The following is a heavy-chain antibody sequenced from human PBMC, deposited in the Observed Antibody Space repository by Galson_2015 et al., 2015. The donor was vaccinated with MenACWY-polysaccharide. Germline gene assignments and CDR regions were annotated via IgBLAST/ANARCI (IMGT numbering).Heavy chain of an antibody. J-gene: IGHJ5*02. D-gene: IGHD2-15*01. Sequence: SLRLSCAASGFSFSIYWMHWVRHDPGKGLVWVSRINADGSATGYADSVRGRFTISRDNAKNTLYLEMNSLRAEDTAVYYYTKAGAKYCSGSNCNFNWFDPWGQGTLVTVSS. CDR2: INADGSAT. V-gene: IGHV3-74*01. CDR3: TKAGAKYCSGSNCNFNWFDP. CDR1: GFSFSIYW.